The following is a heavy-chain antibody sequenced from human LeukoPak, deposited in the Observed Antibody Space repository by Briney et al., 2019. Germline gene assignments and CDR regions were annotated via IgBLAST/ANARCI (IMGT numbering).Heavy chain of an antibody. V-gene: IGHV3-23*01. J-gene: IGHJ4*02. D-gene: IGHD1-26*01. CDR3: AKDVGGGAGPFDS. CDR1: GFTFTNFG. CDR2: IRGDGGDT. Sequence: GGSLRLSCAASGFTFTNFGMAWVRQGPGKGPEWVSTIRGDGGDTHYADSVKGRFTISRDNSKNTLSLQTNSLRAEDTAIYYCAKDVGGGAGPFDSWGQGTLVTVSS.